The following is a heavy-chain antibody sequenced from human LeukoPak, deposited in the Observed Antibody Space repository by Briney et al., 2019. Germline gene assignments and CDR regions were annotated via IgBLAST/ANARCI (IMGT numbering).Heavy chain of an antibody. Sequence: SVKVSCKASGGTFSSYAISWVRQAPGQGLEWMGRIIPIFGTANYAQKFQGRVTITADKSTGTAYMELSSLRSEDTAVYYCARDRGGTVRYYYYYMDVWGKGTTVTVSS. J-gene: IGHJ6*03. CDR1: GGTFSSYA. CDR3: ARDRGGTVRYYYYYMDV. D-gene: IGHD3-10*01. V-gene: IGHV1-69*06. CDR2: IIPIFGTA.